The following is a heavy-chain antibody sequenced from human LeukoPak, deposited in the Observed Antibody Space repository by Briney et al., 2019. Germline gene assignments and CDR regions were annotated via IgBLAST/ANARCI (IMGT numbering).Heavy chain of an antibody. CDR3: AAGPYCSSTSCYTGDY. Sequence: SVKVSCKASGFTFTSSAVQWVRQARGQRLEWIGWIVVGSGNTNYAQKFQERVTITRDMSTSTAYMELSSLRSEDTAVYYCAAGPYCSSTSCYTGDYWGQGTLVTVSS. J-gene: IGHJ4*02. CDR2: IVVGSGNT. V-gene: IGHV1-58*01. CDR1: GFTFTSSA. D-gene: IGHD2-2*02.